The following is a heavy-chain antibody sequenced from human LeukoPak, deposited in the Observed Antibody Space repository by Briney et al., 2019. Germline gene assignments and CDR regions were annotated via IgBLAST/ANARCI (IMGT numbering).Heavy chain of an antibody. J-gene: IGHJ3*02. Sequence: ASVKVSCKASGYTFTSYDINWVRQATGQGLEWMGWMNPNSGNTGYAQKFQGRVTMTRNTSISTAYMELSSLRSDDTAVYYCARVFPSGRHVSTRAFDIWGHGTMVTVSS. CDR3: ARVFPSGRHVSTRAFDI. V-gene: IGHV1-8*01. CDR2: MNPNSGNT. D-gene: IGHD1-26*01. CDR1: GYTFTSYD.